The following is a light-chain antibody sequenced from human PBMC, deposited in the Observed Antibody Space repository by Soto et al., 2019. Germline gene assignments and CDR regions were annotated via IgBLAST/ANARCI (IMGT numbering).Light chain of an antibody. CDR1: SEHSNYD. J-gene: IGLJ3*02. CDR2: LNSDGRH. V-gene: IGLV4-69*01. Sequence: QLVLTQSPSASASLGASVKLTCTLSSEHSNYDIAWSQQQPEKGPRFLMKLNSDGRHSKGDGIPDRFSGSSSGAERYLTISRRQSDDEADYYCKTWGINWVFGGGTKLTVL. CDR3: KTWGINWV.